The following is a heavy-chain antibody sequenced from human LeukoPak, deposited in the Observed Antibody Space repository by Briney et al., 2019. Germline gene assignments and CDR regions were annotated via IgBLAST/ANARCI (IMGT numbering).Heavy chain of an antibody. CDR1: GGTFSSYA. CDR2: IIPIFGTA. D-gene: IGHD3-10*01. J-gene: IGHJ6*02. Sequence: ASVKVSCKASGGTFSSYAISWERQAPGQGLEWMGGIIPIFGTANYAQKFQGRVTITADESTSTAYMELSSLRSEDTAVYYCARNYGSGTLWGMDVWGQGTTVTVSS. V-gene: IGHV1-69*01. CDR3: ARNYGSGTLWGMDV.